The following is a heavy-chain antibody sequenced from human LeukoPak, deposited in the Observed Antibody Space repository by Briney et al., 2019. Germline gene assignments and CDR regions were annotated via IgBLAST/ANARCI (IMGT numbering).Heavy chain of an antibody. Sequence: ASVKVSCKASGGTFSSYAISWVRQAPGQGLEWMGGIIPIFGTANYAQKFQGRVTITTDESTSTAYMELSSLGSEDTAVYYCARDWYYDRSGPKRVRWFDPWGQGTLVTVSS. V-gene: IGHV1-69*05. CDR1: GGTFSSYA. J-gene: IGHJ5*02. CDR3: ARDWYYDRSGPKRVRWFDP. CDR2: IIPIFGTA. D-gene: IGHD3-22*01.